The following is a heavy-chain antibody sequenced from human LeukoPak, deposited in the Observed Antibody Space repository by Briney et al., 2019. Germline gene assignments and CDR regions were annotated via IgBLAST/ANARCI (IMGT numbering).Heavy chain of an antibody. J-gene: IGHJ4*02. Sequence: GGSLRLSCAASGFTFSSYSMNWVRQAPGKGLEWLSYISSTSSAIYYADSLKGRFTISRDNAKNSLYLQMDSLRAEDKAVYYCARVIGSYGDSAYWGRGTLVTVSS. CDR3: ARVIGSYGDSAY. CDR1: GFTFSSYS. V-gene: IGHV3-48*04. CDR2: ISSTSSAI. D-gene: IGHD3-16*01.